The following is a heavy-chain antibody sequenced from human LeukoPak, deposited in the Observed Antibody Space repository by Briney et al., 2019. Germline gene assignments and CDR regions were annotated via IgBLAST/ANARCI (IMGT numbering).Heavy chain of an antibody. CDR2: IYYSGST. V-gene: IGHV4-39*01. Sequence: SETLSLTCTVSGGSISSSSYYWGWIRQPPGKGLEWIGSIYYSGSTYYNPSLKSRVTISVDTSKNQFSLKLSSVTAADTAVYYCARPGIYSDYGDYWGQGTLVTVSS. CDR3: ARPGIYSDYGDY. D-gene: IGHD4-11*01. J-gene: IGHJ4*02. CDR1: GGSISSSSYY.